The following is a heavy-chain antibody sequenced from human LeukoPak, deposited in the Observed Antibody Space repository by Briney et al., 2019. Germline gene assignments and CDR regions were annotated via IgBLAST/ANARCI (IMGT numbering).Heavy chain of an antibody. V-gene: IGHV3-23*01. D-gene: IGHD3-22*01. CDR1: GFTFSTYG. J-gene: IGHJ4*02. Sequence: GTLRLSCGASGFTFSTYGMTWVRQAPGKGLEWISGMSDSGTNTYYADSVKGRFTISRDNAKNSLYLQMNSLRAEDTAVYYCARDLYRIVVVPHYFDYWGQGTLVTVSS. CDR2: MSDSGTNT. CDR3: ARDLYRIVVVPHYFDY.